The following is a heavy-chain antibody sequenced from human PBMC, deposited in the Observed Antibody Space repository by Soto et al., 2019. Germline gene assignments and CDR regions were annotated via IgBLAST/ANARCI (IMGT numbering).Heavy chain of an antibody. V-gene: IGHV1-69*13. CDR1: GGTFSSYA. J-gene: IGHJ4*02. Sequence: SVKVSCKASGGTFSSYAISWVRQAPGQGLEWMGGIIPIFGTANYAQKFQGRVTITADGSTSTAYMELSSLRSEDTAVYYCARSTDYYDSSGYPSAYFDYWGQGTQVTVSS. CDR3: ARSTDYYDSSGYPSAYFDY. CDR2: IIPIFGTA. D-gene: IGHD3-22*01.